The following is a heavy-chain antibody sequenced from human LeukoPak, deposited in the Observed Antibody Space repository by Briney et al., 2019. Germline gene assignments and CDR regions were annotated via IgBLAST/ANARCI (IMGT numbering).Heavy chain of an antibody. CDR1: GFTSSVYY. CDR3: AKGGGYEAQYYYYYLDV. J-gene: IGHJ6*03. V-gene: IGHV3-11*04. D-gene: IGHD5-12*01. Sequence: GRSLRLSSAASGFTSSVYYTSWNRQAPGNGLEWDSYIRSSSNIIYYEDSVKGRFTISRDNSKNTLYLQMKSLRAEDTAVYYCAKGGGYEAQYYYYYLDVWGKGTTVTISS. CDR2: IRSSSNII.